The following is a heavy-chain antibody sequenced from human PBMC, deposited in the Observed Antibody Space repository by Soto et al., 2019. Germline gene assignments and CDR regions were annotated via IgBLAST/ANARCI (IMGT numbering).Heavy chain of an antibody. CDR3: AAEQQLALNWFDP. CDR2: IYYSEST. V-gene: IGHV4-59*12. Sequence: SETLSLTCVVSGGSLSSYYWSWIRQPPGKGLEWIGYIYYSESTNYNPSLKSRVTISVDTSKNQFSLKLSSVTAADTAVYYCAAEQQLALNWFDPWGQGTLVTVSS. D-gene: IGHD6-13*01. CDR1: GGSLSSYY. J-gene: IGHJ5*02.